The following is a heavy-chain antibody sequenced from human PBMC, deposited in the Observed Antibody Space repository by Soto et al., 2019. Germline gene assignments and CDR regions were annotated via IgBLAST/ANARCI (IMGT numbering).Heavy chain of an antibody. Sequence: EVQLLESGGGLVQPGGSLRLSCAASGFTFKNYGVSWVRQSPGKGLEWVSAISAGSVATNYADSVKGRFTISRDNFKTFLYLQMNTLRAEDSALYYCAKARTSDIPYDAFDVWAQGTVVTVSS. CDR2: ISAGSVAT. CDR1: GFTFKNYG. V-gene: IGHV3-23*01. J-gene: IGHJ3*01. D-gene: IGHD2-21*01. CDR3: AKARTSDIPYDAFDV.